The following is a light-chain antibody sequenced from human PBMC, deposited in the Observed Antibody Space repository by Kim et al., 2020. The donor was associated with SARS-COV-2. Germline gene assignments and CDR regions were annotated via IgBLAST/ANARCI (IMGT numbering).Light chain of an antibody. Sequence: QSITISCTGSTSDIGDFNFVSWYQQRSGEAPKLLIYDVSYRPSGVSHRFSASKSATTASLTISGLQPEDEADYYCNSYVVSTTSYVFGTGTKVTVL. V-gene: IGLV2-14*03. CDR1: TSDIGDFNF. CDR3: NSYVVSTTSYV. CDR2: DVS. J-gene: IGLJ1*01.